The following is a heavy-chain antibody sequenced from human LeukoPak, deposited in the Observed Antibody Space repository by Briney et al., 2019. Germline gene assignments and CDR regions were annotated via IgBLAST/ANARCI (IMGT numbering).Heavy chain of an antibody. Sequence: GESLKISCKGSGYTFSNYWIGWVRQMPGKGLEWMGIIYPADSDTTYSPSFRGQVTISADKSINTAYQQWSSLKASDTAMYYCARRPPTVVTLSRDALHIWGQGTMVTVSS. D-gene: IGHD4-23*01. CDR3: ARRPPTVVTLSRDALHI. CDR2: IYPADSDT. J-gene: IGHJ3*02. CDR1: GYTFSNYW. V-gene: IGHV5-51*01.